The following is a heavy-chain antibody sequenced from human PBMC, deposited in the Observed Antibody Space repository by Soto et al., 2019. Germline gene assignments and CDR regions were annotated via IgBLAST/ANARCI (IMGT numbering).Heavy chain of an antibody. V-gene: IGHV3-49*04. CDR1: GFTFGDYA. D-gene: IGHD3-3*01. CDR3: TRGQHYDFWSGYYY. Sequence: PGGSLRLSCTASGFTFGDYAMSWVRQAPGKGLEWVGFIRSKAYGGTTEYAASVKGRFTISRDDSKSIAYLQMNSLKSEDTAVYYCTRGQHYDFWSGYYYWGQGTLVSVSS. CDR2: IRSKAYGGTT. J-gene: IGHJ4*02.